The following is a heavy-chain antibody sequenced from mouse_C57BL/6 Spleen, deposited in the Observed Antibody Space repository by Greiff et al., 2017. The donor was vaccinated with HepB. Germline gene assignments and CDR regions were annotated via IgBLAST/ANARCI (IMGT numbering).Heavy chain of an antibody. CDR3: AAIYYGNHYAMDY. D-gene: IGHD2-1*01. V-gene: IGHV14-2*01. Sequence: EVKLQESGAELVKPGASVKLSCTASGFNIKDYYMHWVKQRTEQGLEWIGRIDPEDGETKYAPKFQGKATITADTSSNTAYLQLSSLTSEDTSVYYCAAIYYGNHYAMDYWGQGTSVTVSS. J-gene: IGHJ4*01. CDR2: IDPEDGET. CDR1: GFNIKDYY.